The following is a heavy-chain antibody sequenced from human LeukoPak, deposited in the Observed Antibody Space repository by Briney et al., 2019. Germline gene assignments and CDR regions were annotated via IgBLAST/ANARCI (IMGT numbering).Heavy chain of an antibody. CDR2: IYTSGSI. J-gene: IGHJ4*02. V-gene: IGHV4-4*07. CDR3: ARRDSYSSGYYYFDY. D-gene: IGHD3-22*01. Sequence: PSETLSLTCTVSGGSISSYYWSWIRQPAGKGLEWIGRIYTSGSITYNPSLKSRVSMSVDTSKNQFSLKLSSVTAADTAVYYCARRDSYSSGYYYFDYWGQGTLVTVSS. CDR1: GGSISSYY.